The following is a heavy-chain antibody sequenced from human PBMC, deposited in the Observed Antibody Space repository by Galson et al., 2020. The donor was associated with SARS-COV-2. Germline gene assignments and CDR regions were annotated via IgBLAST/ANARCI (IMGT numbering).Heavy chain of an antibody. D-gene: IGHD2-2*03. J-gene: IGHJ6*02. Sequence: GGSLRLSCAVSGFTFNDYFMSWVRQAPGKGLEWISYIDHIDYSTQYADSVRGRFTISWDDAKETLYLQMDSLRVEDTAIYYCLGYCSRTTCYSSTSYYYYYGMDVWGQGTAVTVSS. CDR3: LGYCSRTTCYSSTSYYYYYGMDV. CDR1: GFTFNDYF. CDR2: IDHIDYST. V-gene: IGHV3-11*01.